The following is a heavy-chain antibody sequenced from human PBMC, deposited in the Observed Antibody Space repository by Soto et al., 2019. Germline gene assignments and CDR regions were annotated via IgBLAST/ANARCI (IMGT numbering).Heavy chain of an antibody. CDR1: GYSFTNND. J-gene: IGHJ4*02. CDR2: MNPGSGDT. CDR3: ARVRFGDPFDF. Sequence: ASVKVSCKASGYSFTNNDVSWVRQATGQGLEWMGWMNPGSGDTGYAQKFQDRVSMTTDTSTNTAYMELRGLRSDDTAVYYCARVRFGDPFDFWGQGTLVTVSS. D-gene: IGHD2-21*02. V-gene: IGHV1-8*01.